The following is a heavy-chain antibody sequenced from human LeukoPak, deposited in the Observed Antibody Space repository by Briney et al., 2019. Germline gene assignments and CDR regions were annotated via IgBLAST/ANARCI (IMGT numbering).Heavy chain of an antibody. D-gene: IGHD3-9*01. CDR3: ARDNGDDIWDS. CDR1: GFTFNSHD. Sequence: PGRSLRLSCAASGFTFNSHDMNWFPEARGKALECLSHISDSGSIYYADSVKDRFTISRDNARNSLYMHMNSLRAEDTAVYYCARDNGDDIWDSWGQGTLITVSS. J-gene: IGHJ4*02. V-gene: IGHV3-48*03. CDR2: ISDSGSI.